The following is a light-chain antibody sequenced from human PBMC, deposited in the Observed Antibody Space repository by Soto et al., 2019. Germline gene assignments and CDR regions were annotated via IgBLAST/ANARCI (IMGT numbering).Light chain of an antibody. Sequence: IQLSQSPSFLSASVGDRVTITCRASQDINNYLAWYQQRPGKAPKLLIYAASTLQPGVPSRFSGGGFGANFTLTISGLQPEDFATYYCQQLSGYPPYTFGQGSKLE. CDR1: QDINNY. J-gene: IGKJ2*01. V-gene: IGKV1-9*01. CDR3: QQLSGYPPYT. CDR2: AAS.